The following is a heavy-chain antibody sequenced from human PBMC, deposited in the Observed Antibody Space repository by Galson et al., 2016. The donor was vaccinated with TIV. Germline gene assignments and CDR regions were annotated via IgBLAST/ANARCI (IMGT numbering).Heavy chain of an antibody. CDR3: VRQDQVADFCSTTSCSHDY. CDR1: GFSFSTAW. V-gene: IGHV3-74*03. J-gene: IGHJ4*02. D-gene: IGHD2-2*01. CDR2: IKNDGSGV. Sequence: SLRLSCAASGFSFSTAWMHWVRQVPGKGLVWISLIKNDGSGVTYADSVKGRFTISRANAKNSVYLQMNSLRAEDTAVYYCVRQDQVADFCSTTSCSHDYWGQGTLVTVSS.